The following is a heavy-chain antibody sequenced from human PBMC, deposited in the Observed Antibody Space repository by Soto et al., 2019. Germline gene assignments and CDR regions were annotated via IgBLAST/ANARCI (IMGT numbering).Heavy chain of an antibody. Sequence: PSETLSLTCTVSGGSISSGGYYWSWIRQHPGKGLEWIGYIYYSGSTYYNPSLKSRVTISVDTSKNQFSLKLSSVTAADTAVYYCARDYMVRGVSRYYYYGMDVWGQGTTVTVSS. V-gene: IGHV4-31*03. J-gene: IGHJ6*02. D-gene: IGHD3-10*01. CDR3: ARDYMVRGVSRYYYYGMDV. CDR2: IYYSGST. CDR1: GGSISSGGYY.